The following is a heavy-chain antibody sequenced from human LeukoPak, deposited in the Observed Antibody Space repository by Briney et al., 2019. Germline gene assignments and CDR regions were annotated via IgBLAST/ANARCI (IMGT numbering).Heavy chain of an antibody. D-gene: IGHD5-18*01. CDR2: ISWNSGSI. CDR3: AKDIQLWAGMDV. CDR1: GFTFDDYA. Sequence: PGRSLRLSCAASGFTFDDYAMHWVWQAPGKGLEWVSGISWNSGSIGYADSVKGRFTISRDNAKNSLYLQMNSLRAEDTALYYCAKDIQLWAGMDVWGQGTTVTVSS. V-gene: IGHV3-9*01. J-gene: IGHJ6*02.